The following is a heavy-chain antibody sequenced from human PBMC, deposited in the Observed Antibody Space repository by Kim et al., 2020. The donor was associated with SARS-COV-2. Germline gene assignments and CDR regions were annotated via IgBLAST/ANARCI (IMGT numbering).Heavy chain of an antibody. CDR1: GFTFSSYA. CDR2: ISYDGSNK. V-gene: IGHV3-30-3*01. D-gene: IGHD6-13*01. J-gene: IGHJ5*02. CDR3: AREYSSNNWFDP. Sequence: GGSLRLSCAASGFTFSSYAMHWVRQAPGKGLEWVAVISYDGSNKYYADSVKGRFTISRDNSKNTLYLQMNSLRAEDTAVYYCAREYSSNNWFDPWGQGTLVTVSS.